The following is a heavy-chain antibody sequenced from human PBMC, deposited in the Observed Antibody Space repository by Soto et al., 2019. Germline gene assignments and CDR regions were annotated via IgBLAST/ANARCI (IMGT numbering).Heavy chain of an antibody. J-gene: IGHJ4*02. Sequence: QVQLVQSGAEVKKPGASVKVSCKASGYTVTSYGISWVRQAPGQGLEWMGWISAYNGNTNYAQKLQGRVTMTTDTXTXKAYMELRSLRSDDTAVYYCARGFTMVRGVIHYFDYWGQGTLVTVSS. CDR1: GYTVTSYG. CDR3: ARGFTMVRGVIHYFDY. CDR2: ISAYNGNT. D-gene: IGHD3-10*01. V-gene: IGHV1-18*01.